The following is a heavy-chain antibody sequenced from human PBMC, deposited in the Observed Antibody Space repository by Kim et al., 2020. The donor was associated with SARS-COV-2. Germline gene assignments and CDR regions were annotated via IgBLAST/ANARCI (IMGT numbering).Heavy chain of an antibody. D-gene: IGHD2-2*01. V-gene: IGHV3-9*01. CDR2: ISWNGGSI. CDR3: AKALSLPKYFQH. CDR1: GFTFNDYA. Sequence: GGSLRLSCAASGFTFNDYAMHWVRQTPGKGLEWVSGISWNGGSIAYADSVKGRFTISRDNAKNSLYLQMNSLRAEDTAFYYCAKALSLPKYFQHWGQGTL. J-gene: IGHJ1*01.